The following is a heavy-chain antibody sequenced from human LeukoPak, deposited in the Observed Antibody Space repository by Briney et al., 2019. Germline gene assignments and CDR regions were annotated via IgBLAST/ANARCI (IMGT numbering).Heavy chain of an antibody. CDR2: IKSKANGGTT. Sequence: GGSLRLSCTTSGFTFGDFAINWVRQAPGKGLEWVGRIKSKANGGTTDYAAPVTGRFTISRDDSKNTLYLQMNSLETEDTAVYYCTTHATQWFDFDYWGQGALVTVSS. J-gene: IGHJ4*02. V-gene: IGHV3-15*01. D-gene: IGHD3-22*01. CDR3: TTHATQWFDFDY. CDR1: GFTFGDFA.